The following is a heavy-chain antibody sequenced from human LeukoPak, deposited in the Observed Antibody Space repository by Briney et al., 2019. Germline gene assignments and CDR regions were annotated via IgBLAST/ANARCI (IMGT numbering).Heavy chain of an antibody. Sequence: GGSPRLSCAASGFTFSDCYMSWIRQAPGKGLEWVSYISSSGSTIYYADSVKGRFTISRDNAKNSLYLQMNSLRAEDTAVYYCARERRSIAARYYGMDVWGQGTTVTVSS. J-gene: IGHJ6*02. V-gene: IGHV3-11*01. CDR1: GFTFSDCY. CDR2: ISSSGSTI. D-gene: IGHD6-6*01. CDR3: ARERRSIAARYYGMDV.